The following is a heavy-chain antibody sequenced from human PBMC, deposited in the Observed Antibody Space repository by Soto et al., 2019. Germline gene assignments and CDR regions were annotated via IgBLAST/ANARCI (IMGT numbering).Heavy chain of an antibody. Sequence: GGSLRLSCAASGFTFSDYTMNWVRQAAGKGLEWVSSISSGGSYIYYADSVKGRFTISRDNAKKSPYLEMNSLRVEDTAVYYCARVPSSYGEYGPLDYWGQGTLVTVSS. J-gene: IGHJ4*02. CDR3: ARVPSSYGEYGPLDY. CDR2: ISSGGSYI. D-gene: IGHD4-17*01. CDR1: GFTFSDYT. V-gene: IGHV3-21*01.